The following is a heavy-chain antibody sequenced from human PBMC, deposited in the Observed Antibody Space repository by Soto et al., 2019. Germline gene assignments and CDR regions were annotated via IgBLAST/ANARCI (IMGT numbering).Heavy chain of an antibody. CDR3: ARGWWGFFDY. CDR1: EVSFRDYY. D-gene: IGHD2-21*01. CDR2: INHSGST. Sequence: LTCAVYEVSFRDYYWSWIRQPPGKGLEWIGEINHSGSTNYNPSLKSRVTISVDTSKNQFSLKLSSVTAADTAVYYCARGWWGFFDYWGQGTLVTGSS. J-gene: IGHJ4*02. V-gene: IGHV4-34*01.